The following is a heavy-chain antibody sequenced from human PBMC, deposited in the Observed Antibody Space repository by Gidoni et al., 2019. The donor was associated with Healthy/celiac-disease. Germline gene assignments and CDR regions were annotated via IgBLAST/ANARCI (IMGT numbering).Heavy chain of an antibody. CDR2: ISAYNGNT. CDR3: ARVGDFSPSWSGYPMSPNFDY. CDR1: GYTFTSYG. Sequence: QVQLVQSGAEVKKPGASVKVSGKASGYTFTSYGISWVRQAPGQGLEWMGWISAYNGNTNYAQKLQGRVTMTTDTSTSTAYRELRSLRSDDTAVYYCARVGDFSPSWSGYPMSPNFDYWGQGTLVTVSS. D-gene: IGHD3-3*01. V-gene: IGHV1-18*01. J-gene: IGHJ4*02.